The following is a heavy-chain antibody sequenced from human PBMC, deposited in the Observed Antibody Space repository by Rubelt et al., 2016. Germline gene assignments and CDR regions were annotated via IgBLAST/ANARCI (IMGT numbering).Heavy chain of an antibody. CDR2: INHSGST. CDR1: GGSFSGYY. J-gene: IGHJ5*02. D-gene: IGHD3-3*01. CDR3: ARDRWEYDFWRLFDP. V-gene: IGHV4-34*01. Sequence: QVQLQQWGAGLLKPSETLSLTCAVYGGSFSGYYWSWIRQPPGKGLEWIGEINHSGSTNYNPSLKVRVTISVDPSKNQFSLKLSSVTAADTAVYYCARDRWEYDFWRLFDPWGQGTLVTVSS.